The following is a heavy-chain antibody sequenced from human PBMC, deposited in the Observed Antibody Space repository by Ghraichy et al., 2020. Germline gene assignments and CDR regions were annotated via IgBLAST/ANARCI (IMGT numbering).Heavy chain of an antibody. V-gene: IGHV4-59*01. CDR3: ARDFTPRDSSGWDAYYYYYMDV. CDR2: IYYSGST. D-gene: IGHD3-22*01. J-gene: IGHJ6*03. CDR1: GGSISSYY. Sequence: SETLSLTCTVSGGSISSYYWSWIRQPPGKGLEWIGYIYYSGSTNYNPSLKSRVTISVDTSKNQFSLKLSSVTAADTAVYYCARDFTPRDSSGWDAYYYYYMDVWGKGTTVTVSS.